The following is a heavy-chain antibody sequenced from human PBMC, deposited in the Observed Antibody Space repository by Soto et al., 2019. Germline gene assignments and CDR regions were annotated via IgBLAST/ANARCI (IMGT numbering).Heavy chain of an antibody. Sequence: PGGSLRLSCAASGFTFSSYSMNWVRQAPGKGLEWVSYISSSSSTIYYADSVKGRFTISRDNAKNSLYLQMNSLRAEDTAVYYCADAGSGINGGFDYWGQGTLVTVSS. CDR1: GFTFSSYS. V-gene: IGHV3-48*01. D-gene: IGHD3-10*01. J-gene: IGHJ4*02. CDR2: ISSSSSTI. CDR3: ADAGSGINGGFDY.